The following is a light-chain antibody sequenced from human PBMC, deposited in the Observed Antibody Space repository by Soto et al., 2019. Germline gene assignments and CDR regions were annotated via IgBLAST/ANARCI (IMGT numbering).Light chain of an antibody. J-gene: IGLJ2*01. V-gene: IGLV1-44*01. CDR3: AAWDDSLNGVV. CDR1: SSNFGSDT. Sequence: QSVVTQPPSASGTPGQRVTIFCSGSSSNFGSDTVNWYQQLPGTAPKLLMYSNNQRPSGVPDRFSGSKSGTSASLAISGLQCEDEADYYCAAWDDSLNGVVFGGGTKLTVL. CDR2: SNN.